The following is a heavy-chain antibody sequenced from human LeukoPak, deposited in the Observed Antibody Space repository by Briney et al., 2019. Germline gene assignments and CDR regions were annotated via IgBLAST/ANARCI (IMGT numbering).Heavy chain of an antibody. CDR1: GYTFTSYA. J-gene: IGHJ4*02. Sequence: GASVKVSCKASGYTFTSYAMNWVRQAPGQGLEWMGWINTNTGNPTYAQGFTGRFVFSLDTSVSTAYLQISSLKAEDTAVYYCARDDPSGYPHHFDYWGQGTLVTVSS. CDR3: ARDDPSGYPHHFDY. D-gene: IGHD5-12*01. V-gene: IGHV7-4-1*02. CDR2: INTNTGNP.